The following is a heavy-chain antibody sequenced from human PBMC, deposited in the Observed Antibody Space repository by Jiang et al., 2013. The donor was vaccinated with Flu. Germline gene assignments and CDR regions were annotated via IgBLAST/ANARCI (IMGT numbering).Heavy chain of an antibody. Sequence: LLKPSETLSLTCAVYGGSFSGYYWSWIRQPPGKGLEWIGEINHSGSTNYNPSLKSRVTISVDTSKNQFSLKLSSVTAADTAVYYCARDQYSSGPFDYWGQGTLVTVSS. CDR2: INHSGST. V-gene: IGHV4-34*01. CDR1: GGSFSGYY. D-gene: IGHD6-19*01. CDR3: ARDQYSSGPFDY. J-gene: IGHJ4*02.